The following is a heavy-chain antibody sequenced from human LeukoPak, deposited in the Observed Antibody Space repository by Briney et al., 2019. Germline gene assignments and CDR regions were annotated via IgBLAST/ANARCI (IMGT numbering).Heavy chain of an antibody. CDR3: ARDSTVTPYYYYGMDV. CDR2: IYYSGST. CDR1: GGSISSYY. Sequence: SETLSFTCTVSGGSISSYYWGWISQPPGKGLEWIGIIYYSGSTYYNPSLKSRVTISVDMSKNQFSLKLTSVTAADTAVYYCARDSTVTPYYYYGMDVWGQGTTVTVSS. J-gene: IGHJ6*02. V-gene: IGHV4-39*07. D-gene: IGHD4-17*01.